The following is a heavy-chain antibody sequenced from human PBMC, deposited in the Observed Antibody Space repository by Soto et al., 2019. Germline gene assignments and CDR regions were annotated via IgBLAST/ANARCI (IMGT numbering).Heavy chain of an antibody. D-gene: IGHD3-10*01. CDR1: GDSISSSY. V-gene: IGHV4-59*08. CDR3: ARHTAGSLAHFGMDV. CDR2: IYYSGST. J-gene: IGHJ6*02. Sequence: SETLSLTCSVSGDSISSSYWSWIRQPPGKGLEWIGYIYYSGSTNYNPSLKSRVTISLDTSKNQFSLNLNSVTAADTAVYYCARHTAGSLAHFGMDVWGQGTTVTVSS.